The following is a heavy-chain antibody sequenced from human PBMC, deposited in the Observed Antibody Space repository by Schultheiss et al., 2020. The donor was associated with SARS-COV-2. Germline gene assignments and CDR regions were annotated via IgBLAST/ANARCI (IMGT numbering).Heavy chain of an antibody. D-gene: IGHD4-17*01. Sequence: GGSLRLSCAASGFTFSGSAMHWVRQASGKGLEWVGRIRSKANSYATAYAASVKGRFTISRDDSKNTAYLQMNSLKTEDTAVYYCARGPQGPVTPARFWDYWGQGTLVTVSS. CDR1: GFTFSGSA. CDR2: IRSKANSYAT. J-gene: IGHJ4*02. V-gene: IGHV3-73*01. CDR3: ARGPQGPVTPARFWDY.